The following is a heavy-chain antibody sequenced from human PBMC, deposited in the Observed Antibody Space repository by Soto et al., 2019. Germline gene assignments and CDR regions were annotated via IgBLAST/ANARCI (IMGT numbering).Heavy chain of an antibody. J-gene: IGHJ6*02. Sequence: EVQLVESGGGLVQPGGSLRLSCAASGFTFSSYEMNWVRQAPGKGLEWVSYISSSGSTIYYADYVKGRFTISRDNAKNSLYLQMTSLIAEDTAIYYCARVTMVRGVYYYYYYGMDVWGQGTTVTVSS. CDR1: GFTFSSYE. CDR2: ISSSGSTI. D-gene: IGHD3-10*01. V-gene: IGHV3-48*03. CDR3: ARVTMVRGVYYYYYYGMDV.